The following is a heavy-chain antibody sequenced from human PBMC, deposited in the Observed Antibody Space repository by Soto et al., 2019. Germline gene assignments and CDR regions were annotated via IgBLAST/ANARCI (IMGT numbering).Heavy chain of an antibody. CDR1: GYIFASYG. D-gene: IGHD1-26*01. CDR2: ISAYNGNT. CDR3: GRSVGLSYGMVV. V-gene: IGHV1-18*01. Sequence: ASVKVSCRASGYIFASYGISWVRQAPGQGLEWMGWISAYNGNTNYAQKLQGRVTMSTDTATSTAYMELRSLRSDDTAVYYCGRSVGLSYGMVVWGKGTTVTV. J-gene: IGHJ6*04.